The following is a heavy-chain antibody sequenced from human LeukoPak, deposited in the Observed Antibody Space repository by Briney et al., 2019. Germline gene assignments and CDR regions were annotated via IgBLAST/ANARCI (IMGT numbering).Heavy chain of an antibody. CDR3: ARRSGYEVLDY. D-gene: IGHD5-12*01. CDR2: IYYSGRT. CDR1: GGSISSSIYY. Sequence: SETLSLTCPVSGGSISSSIYYWGWIRQPPGKGLEWIGSIYYSGRTYFNPSLKRRVTISVDTSKNQFSVKLSSVTAADTAVYYCARRSGYEVLDYWGQGTLVTVSS. J-gene: IGHJ4*02. V-gene: IGHV4-39*01.